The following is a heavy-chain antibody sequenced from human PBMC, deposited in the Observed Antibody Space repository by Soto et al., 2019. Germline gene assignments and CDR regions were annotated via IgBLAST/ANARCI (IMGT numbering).Heavy chain of an antibody. CDR2: INHVGIT. CDR3: ARAPDFWGGSQQLIDS. Sequence: SETLSLTCAVSGGSFRGFYWTWIRQSPGKGLEWLGDINHVGITNYNPSLKSRVSIPVDTSKSQFSLKLSSVTAADTAVYYCARAPDFWGGSQQLIDSWGQGTLVTVSS. D-gene: IGHD3-3*01. V-gene: IGHV4-34*01. CDR1: GGSFRGFY. J-gene: IGHJ4*02.